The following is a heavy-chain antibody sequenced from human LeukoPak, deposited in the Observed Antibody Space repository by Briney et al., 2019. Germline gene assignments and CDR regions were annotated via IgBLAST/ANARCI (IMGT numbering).Heavy chain of an antibody. Sequence: QAGGSLRLSCAVSGFTFSRYWMTWVRQAPGKGLEWVANIKVDGSEKYYVDAVKGRFTISRDNAKDSLYLQMNGLRAEDTAIYYCARAQWTAFDYYYYMDVWGKGTTVTVPS. J-gene: IGHJ6*03. CDR1: GFTFSRYW. CDR3: ARAQWTAFDYYYYMDV. CDR2: IKVDGSEK. D-gene: IGHD3/OR15-3a*01. V-gene: IGHV3-7*01.